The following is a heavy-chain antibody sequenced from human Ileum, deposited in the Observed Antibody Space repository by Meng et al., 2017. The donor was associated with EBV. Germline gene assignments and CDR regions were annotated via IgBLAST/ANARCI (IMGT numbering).Heavy chain of an antibody. CDR1: GGTISSSDW. D-gene: IGHD2-2*02. Sequence: VQLEGSGQDVVKTSGSLSLTRGVSGGTISSSDWWSWVRQPPGKGLEWIGEIYRGGGTNYNASLKSRVTISVDTSKNHFSLKLNSVTAADTAVYYCARVRVIPAAIGFDYWGQGTLVTVAS. CDR3: ARVRVIPAAIGFDY. CDR2: IYRGGGT. V-gene: IGHV4-4*02. J-gene: IGHJ4*02.